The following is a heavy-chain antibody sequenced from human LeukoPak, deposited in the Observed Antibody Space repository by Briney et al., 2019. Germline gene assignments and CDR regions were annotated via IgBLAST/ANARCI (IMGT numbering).Heavy chain of an antibody. Sequence: GGSLRLSCAASGFTFSSYGMHWVRQAPGKGLEWVAVISYDGSKKYYADSVQGRFTISRDNSKNTLYLQMNSLRAEDTAVYYCAFYYDSSGYYWYFQHWGQGTLVTVPS. CDR2: ISYDGSKK. V-gene: IGHV3-30*03. D-gene: IGHD3-22*01. CDR1: GFTFSSYG. J-gene: IGHJ1*01. CDR3: AFYYDSSGYYWYFQH.